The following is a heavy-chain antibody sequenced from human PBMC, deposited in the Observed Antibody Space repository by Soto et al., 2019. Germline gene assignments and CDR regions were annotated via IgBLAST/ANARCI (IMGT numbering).Heavy chain of an antibody. Sequence: QVQLQESGPGLVKPSQTLSLTCTVSGGSISSGGYYWSWIRQHPGKGLEWIGYIYYSGSTYYNPSLKSRVTIPVDTSKNQFSLKLSSVTAADTAVYYCARESSYDSSGYYPYYFDYWGQEPWSPSPQ. CDR3: ARESSYDSSGYYPYYFDY. CDR1: GGSISSGGYY. D-gene: IGHD3-22*01. V-gene: IGHV4-31*03. J-gene: IGHJ4*01. CDR2: IYYSGST.